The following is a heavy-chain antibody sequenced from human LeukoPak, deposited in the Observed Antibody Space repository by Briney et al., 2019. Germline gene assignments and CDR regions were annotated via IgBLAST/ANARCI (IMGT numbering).Heavy chain of an antibody. D-gene: IGHD6-13*01. J-gene: IGHJ4*02. CDR3: AKRGIAAIHY. CDR1: GFTFSSYA. CDR2: ITGSGGNT. V-gene: IGHV3-23*01. Sequence: GGSLRLSCAASGFTFSSYAMSWVRQAPGKGLEWVSSITGSGGNTYYADSVKGRFTISRDNSKNTLYLQMNSLRAEDTAVYYCAKRGIAAIHYWGQGTLVTVSS.